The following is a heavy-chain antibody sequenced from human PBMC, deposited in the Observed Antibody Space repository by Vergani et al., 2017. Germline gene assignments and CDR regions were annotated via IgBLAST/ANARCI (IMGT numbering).Heavy chain of an antibody. J-gene: IGHJ4*02. D-gene: IGHD3-3*01. CDR3: ARVEVEFLEWSVDDY. CDR2: ISSSSSTI. CDR1: GFTFSSYS. Sequence: EVQLVESGGGLVQPGGSLRLSCAASGFTFSSYSMNWVRQAPGKGLEWVSYISSSSSTIYYADSVKGRFTISRDNAKNSLYLQMNSLRAEDTAVYYCARVEVEFLEWSVDDYWGQGTLVTVSS. V-gene: IGHV3-48*01.